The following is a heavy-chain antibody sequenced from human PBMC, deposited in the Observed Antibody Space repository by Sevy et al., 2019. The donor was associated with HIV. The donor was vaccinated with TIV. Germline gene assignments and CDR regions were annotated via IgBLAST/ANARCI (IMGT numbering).Heavy chain of an antibody. J-gene: IGHJ4*02. Sequence: SETLSLTCTVSVGSITSLYWNWIRQPPGKGLDWIANIYYNGHINYNPSLKSRVTLSLDTSKNQFSLRLSSVTAADTAMYYCAGENAWGRGYSWGQGTLVTVSS. CDR2: IYYNGHI. V-gene: IGHV4-59*08. D-gene: IGHD1-26*01. CDR1: VGSITSLY. CDR3: AGENAWGRGYS.